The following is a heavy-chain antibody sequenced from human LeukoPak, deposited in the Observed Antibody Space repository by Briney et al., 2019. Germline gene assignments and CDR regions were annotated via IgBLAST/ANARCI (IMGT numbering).Heavy chain of an antibody. CDR1: GGSISSGGYY. V-gene: IGHV4-31*03. J-gene: IGHJ4*02. CDR2: IYYSGST. CDR3: ARGRVRNAFDY. Sequence: SETLSLTCTVSGGSISSGGYYWSWIRQHPGKGLEWIGYIYYSGSTYYNPSLKSRVTISVDTSKNQFSLKLSSVTAADTAVYYCARGRVRNAFDYWGQGTLVTVSS.